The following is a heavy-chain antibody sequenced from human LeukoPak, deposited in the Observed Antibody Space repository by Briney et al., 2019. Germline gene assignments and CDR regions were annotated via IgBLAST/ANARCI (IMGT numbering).Heavy chain of an antibody. Sequence: GGSLRLSCAASGFTVSSNYMSWVRQAPGKGLEWVSVIYSGGSTYYADSVKGRFTISRDNSKNTLYLQMNSLRAEDTAVYYCAGAGGDYVLWYFDYWGQGTLVTVSS. J-gene: IGHJ4*02. CDR1: GFTVSSNY. CDR2: IYSGGST. V-gene: IGHV3-53*01. CDR3: AGAGGDYVLWYFDY. D-gene: IGHD4-17*01.